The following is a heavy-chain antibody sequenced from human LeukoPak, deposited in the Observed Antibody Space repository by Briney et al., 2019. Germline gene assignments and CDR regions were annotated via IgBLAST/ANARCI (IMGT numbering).Heavy chain of an antibody. D-gene: IGHD3-22*01. CDR3: ARDIFTYYYDSSGYSALGY. Sequence: ASVKVSCKASGYTFTSYGISWVRQAPGQGLEWMGWISAYNGNTNYAQKLQGRVTMTTDTSTSTAYMELRSLRSDDTAVYYCARDIFTYYYDSSGYSALGYWGQGTLVTVSS. CDR1: GYTFTSYG. V-gene: IGHV1-18*01. J-gene: IGHJ4*02. CDR2: ISAYNGNT.